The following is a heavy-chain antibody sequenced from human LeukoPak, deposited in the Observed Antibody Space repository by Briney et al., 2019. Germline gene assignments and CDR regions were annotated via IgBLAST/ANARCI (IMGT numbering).Heavy chain of an antibody. CDR2: IRYDGSNK. Sequence: GGSLRLSCAASGITFSSYGMHWVRQAPGKGLEWVAFIRYDGSNKYYADSVKGRFTISRDNSKNTLYLQMNSLRAEDTAVYYCAKVKLRGYSSSWSYFDYWGQGTLVTVSS. V-gene: IGHV3-30*02. J-gene: IGHJ4*02. CDR3: AKVKLRGYSSSWSYFDY. D-gene: IGHD6-13*01. CDR1: GITFSSYG.